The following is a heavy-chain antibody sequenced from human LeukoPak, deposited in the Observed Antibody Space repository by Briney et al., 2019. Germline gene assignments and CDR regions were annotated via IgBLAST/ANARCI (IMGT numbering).Heavy chain of an antibody. Sequence: SETLSLTCTVSGYSISSGYYWGWIRQPPGKGLEWIGSIYHSGSTYYNPSLKSRVTISVDTSKNQFSLKLSSVTAADTAVYYCARGGYYYDSSGYYPSMDVWGNGTTVTVSS. D-gene: IGHD3-22*01. V-gene: IGHV4-38-2*02. CDR1: GYSISSGYY. J-gene: IGHJ6*03. CDR2: IYHSGST. CDR3: ARGGYYYDSSGYYPSMDV.